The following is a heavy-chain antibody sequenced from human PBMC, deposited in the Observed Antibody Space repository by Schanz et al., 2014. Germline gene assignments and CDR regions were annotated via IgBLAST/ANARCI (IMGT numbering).Heavy chain of an antibody. Sequence: EVQLVESGGGLVKPGGSLRLSCAASGFTFSSSWMHWVRQAPGKGLVWVSRTSHDGSFTTFADSVKGRFTISRDNARNTLYLQMNSLRAEDTAVYYCTRDTDYHFDYWGQGTLVTVSS. J-gene: IGHJ4*02. CDR3: TRDTDYHFDY. D-gene: IGHD4-17*01. CDR2: TSHDGSFT. CDR1: GFTFSSSW. V-gene: IGHV3-74*01.